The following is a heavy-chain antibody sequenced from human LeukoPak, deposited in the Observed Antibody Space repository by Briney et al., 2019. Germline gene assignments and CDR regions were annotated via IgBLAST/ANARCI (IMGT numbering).Heavy chain of an antibody. CDR3: ATATGGTLDS. J-gene: IGHJ4*02. CDR2: IIPALGIA. V-gene: IGHV1-69*04. Sequence: GASVKVSCKASGDSFKNYAFSWARQAPGPGLEWIGRIIPALGIADYAQKFQGRVTITADQSTVTVYMDLSSLRSEDSALYYCATATGGTLDSWGQGSLVTVSS. D-gene: IGHD1-1*01. CDR1: GDSFKNYA.